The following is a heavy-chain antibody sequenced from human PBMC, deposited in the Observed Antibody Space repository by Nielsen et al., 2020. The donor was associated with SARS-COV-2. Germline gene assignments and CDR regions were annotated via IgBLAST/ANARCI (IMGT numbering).Heavy chain of an antibody. Sequence: GESLKISCAASGFTFSSYWMHWVRQAPGKGLVWVSRINSDGSSTTYADSVKGRFTISRDNAKNSLSLQMNSLRAEDTAVYYCARNSSRYDYWGQGTLVTVSS. CDR2: INSDGSST. CDR3: ARNSSRYDY. CDR1: GFTFSSYW. D-gene: IGHD6-13*01. J-gene: IGHJ4*02. V-gene: IGHV3-74*01.